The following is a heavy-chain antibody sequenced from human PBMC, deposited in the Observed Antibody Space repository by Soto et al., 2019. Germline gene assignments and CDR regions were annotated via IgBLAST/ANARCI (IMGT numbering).Heavy chain of an antibody. CDR3: ERSPGILSFDP. CDR1: GGSISSYY. Sequence: SETLSLTCTVSGGSISSYYWSWIRQPPGKGLEWIGYIYYSGSTNYNPSLKSRVTISVDTSKNQFSLKLSSVTAADTAVYYCERSPGILSFDPRGQGTLVTVPS. CDR2: IYYSGST. V-gene: IGHV4-59*01. J-gene: IGHJ5*02. D-gene: IGHD6-13*01.